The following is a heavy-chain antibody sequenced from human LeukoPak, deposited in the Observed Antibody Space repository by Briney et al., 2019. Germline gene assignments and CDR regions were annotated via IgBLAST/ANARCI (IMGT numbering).Heavy chain of an antibody. V-gene: IGHV4-59*08. Sequence: SETLSLTCTVSGGSISSYYWSWIRQPPGKGLEWIGYIYYSGSTNYNPSLKSRVTISVDTSKNQFSLKLSSVTAADTAVYYCARARSYAVSSHFFDYWGQGILVTVSS. D-gene: IGHD3-16*01. CDR2: IYYSGST. CDR1: GGSISSYY. J-gene: IGHJ4*02. CDR3: ARARSYAVSSHFFDY.